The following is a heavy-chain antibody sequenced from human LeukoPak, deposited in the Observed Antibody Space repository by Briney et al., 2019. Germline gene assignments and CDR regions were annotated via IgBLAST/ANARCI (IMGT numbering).Heavy chain of an antibody. D-gene: IGHD6-13*01. J-gene: IGHJ4*02. CDR2: ITASGGNT. V-gene: IGHV3-23*01. CDR3: AKKAWDSASWHFFVY. Sequence: GGTLRLSCAASGFTFSSYAMSWVRQAPGKGLEWVSGITASGGNTYYADSVKGQFTIYRDNSKNKLYRQMDGVEAEDTAVYYCAKKAWDSASWHFFVYWGQRAMLTVSS. CDR1: GFTFSSYA.